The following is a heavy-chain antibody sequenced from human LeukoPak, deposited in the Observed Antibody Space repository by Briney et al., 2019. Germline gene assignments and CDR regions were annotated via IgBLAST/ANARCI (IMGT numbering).Heavy chain of an antibody. CDR3: ARVRRSGHDY. V-gene: IGHV4-34*01. CDR2: INHSRST. J-gene: IGHJ4*02. Sequence: SETLSLTCAVYGGSLSGYYWSWIRQPPGKGREGSGEINHSRSTNYNPSLPSRVTISVETTKNQFSLKLSPVTAADTAVYYCARVRRSGHDYWGQGTLVTVSS. D-gene: IGHD6-19*01. CDR1: GGSLSGYY.